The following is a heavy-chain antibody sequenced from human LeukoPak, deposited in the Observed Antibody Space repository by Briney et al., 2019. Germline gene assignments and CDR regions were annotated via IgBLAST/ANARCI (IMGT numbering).Heavy chain of an antibody. CDR2: INPNSGGT. CDR1: RYTFTGYY. Sequence: ASVKVSCKASRYTFTGYYMHWVRQAPGQGLEWMGWINPNSGGTNYAQKFQGRVTMTRDTSISTAYMELSRLRSDDTAVYYCSRGQWELLGMDVWGQGTTVTVSS. D-gene: IGHD1-26*01. V-gene: IGHV1-2*02. J-gene: IGHJ6*02. CDR3: SRGQWELLGMDV.